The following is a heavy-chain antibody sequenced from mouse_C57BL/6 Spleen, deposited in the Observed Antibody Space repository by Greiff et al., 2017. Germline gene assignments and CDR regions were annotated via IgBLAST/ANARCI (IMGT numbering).Heavy chain of an antibody. CDR3: ARQLIYDGYYYFDY. J-gene: IGHJ2*01. CDR2: ISSGGSYT. D-gene: IGHD2-3*01. CDR1: GFTFSSYG. Sequence: EVKVEESGGDLVKPGGSLKLSCAASGFTFSSYGMSWVRQTPDKRLEWVSTISSGGSYTYYPDSVKGRFTISRDNAKNTLYLQMSSLKSEDTAMYYCARQLIYDGYYYFDYWGQGTTLTVSS. V-gene: IGHV5-6*02.